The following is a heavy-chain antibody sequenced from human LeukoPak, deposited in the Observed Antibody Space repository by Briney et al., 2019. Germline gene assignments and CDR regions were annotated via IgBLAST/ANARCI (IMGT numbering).Heavy chain of an antibody. V-gene: IGHV3-23*01. J-gene: IGHJ4*02. CDR3: AKDGAHYPYYFDY. CDR1: GFTFSSYA. Sequence: GGSLRLSCAASGFTFSSYAMNWVRQAPGKGLEWVSAITGSGGRTYYADSVKGRFTISRDNSKNTLYLQMNSLRAEDTAVYYCAKDGAHYPYYFDYWGQGTLVTVSS. D-gene: IGHD1-26*01. CDR2: ITGSGGRT.